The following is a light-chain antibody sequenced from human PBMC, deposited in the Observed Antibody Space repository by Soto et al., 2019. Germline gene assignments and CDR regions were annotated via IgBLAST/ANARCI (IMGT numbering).Light chain of an antibody. CDR1: QNIRGNE. CDR3: HDYGTSAPWT. Sequence: EVVLTQSPGTLSLSPGERATLSCRASQNIRGNELAWYQQKPGQAPRLLIYRGSSRATGIADRFSGRWSGTDFTLTISRLEPEDFAVYYCHDYGTSAPWTFGQGTKVEIK. J-gene: IGKJ1*01. V-gene: IGKV3-20*01. CDR2: RGS.